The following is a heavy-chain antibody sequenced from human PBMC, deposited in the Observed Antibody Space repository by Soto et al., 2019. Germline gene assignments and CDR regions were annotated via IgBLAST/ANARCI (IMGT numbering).Heavy chain of an antibody. V-gene: IGHV1-69*01. D-gene: IGHD2-15*01. CDR1: GGTFSSYA. Sequence: QVQMVQYGAEVQKPGSSVKVSCKASGGTFSSYAISWVRQAPGQELEWMGGIIPSFVTANYAQKFQGRVTSTADESTSTAYMELSSLRSEDTAVYYCAREESSCYDWGQGTLVTVSS. CDR3: AREESSCYD. CDR2: IIPSFVTA. J-gene: IGHJ4*02.